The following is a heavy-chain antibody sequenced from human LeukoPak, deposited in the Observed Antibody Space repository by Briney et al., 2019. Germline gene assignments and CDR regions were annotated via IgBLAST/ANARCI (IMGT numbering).Heavy chain of an antibody. CDR2: TYYRSKWYN. D-gene: IGHD6-19*01. Sequence: SQTLSLTCAISGDSVSSNSAAWNWIRQSPSRGLEWLGRTYYRSKWYNDYAVSVKSRITINPDTSKNQFSLQLNSVPPEDTAVYYCAREAKREQWHPSGWFDPWGQGTLVTVSS. CDR1: GDSVSSNSAA. CDR3: AREAKREQWHPSGWFDP. J-gene: IGHJ5*02. V-gene: IGHV6-1*01.